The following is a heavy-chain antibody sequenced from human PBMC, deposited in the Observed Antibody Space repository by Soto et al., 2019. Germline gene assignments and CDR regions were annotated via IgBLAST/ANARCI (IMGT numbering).Heavy chain of an antibody. D-gene: IGHD3-22*01. J-gene: IGHJ4*02. CDR3: ARNYDSSGYSLLDY. V-gene: IGHV4-30-2*01. CDR2: IYHSGST. CDR1: GGSISSGGYS. Sequence: SETLSLTCAVSGGSISSGGYSWSWIRQPPGKGLEWIGYIYHSGSTYYNPSLKSRVTISVDRSKNQFSLKLSSVTAADTAVYYCARNYDSSGYSLLDYWGQGTLVTVS.